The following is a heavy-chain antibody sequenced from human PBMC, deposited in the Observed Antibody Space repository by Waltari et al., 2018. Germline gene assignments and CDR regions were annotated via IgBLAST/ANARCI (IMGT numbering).Heavy chain of an antibody. J-gene: IGHJ4*02. CDR2: ISDGSRTI. Sequence: EVQLVESGGGLVQPGGSLRLSCAASGFTFSSYEMNWVRQAPGNGLEWVSYISDGSRTIYDADSVKGRFTISRDNAKNSLYLQMNSLRAEDTAVDYCARGGGIGEAQDYWGQGTLVTVSS. D-gene: IGHD3-10*01. CDR1: GFTFSSYE. CDR3: ARGGGIGEAQDY. V-gene: IGHV3-48*03.